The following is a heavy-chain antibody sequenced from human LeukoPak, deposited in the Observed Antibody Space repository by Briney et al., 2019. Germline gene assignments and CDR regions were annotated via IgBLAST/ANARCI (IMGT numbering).Heavy chain of an antibody. Sequence: GGSLRLSCAASGFTFRRYAMSWVRQAPGKGLEWVSAISGSGGSTYYADSVKGRFTISRDNSKNTLYLQMNSLRAEDTAVYYCAKRSGYRYGVDDYWGQGTLVTVSS. CDR3: AKRSGYRYGVDDY. CDR1: GFTFRRYA. D-gene: IGHD5-18*01. V-gene: IGHV3-23*01. J-gene: IGHJ4*02. CDR2: ISGSGGST.